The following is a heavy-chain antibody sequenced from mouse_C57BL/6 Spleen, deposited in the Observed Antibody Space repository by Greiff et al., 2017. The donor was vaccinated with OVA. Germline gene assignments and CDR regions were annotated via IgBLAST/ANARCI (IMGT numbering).Heavy chain of an antibody. Sequence: QVQLQQSGPELVKPGASVKISCKASGYAFSSSWLNWVKQRPGKGLEWIGRIYPGDGDTNYNGKFKGKATLTADKSSSTAYMQLSSLTSEDSAVYFCARRGGWAMDYWGQGTSVTVSS. V-gene: IGHV1-82*01. CDR1: GYAFSSSW. D-gene: IGHD1-1*02. J-gene: IGHJ4*01. CDR3: ARRGGWAMDY. CDR2: IYPGDGDT.